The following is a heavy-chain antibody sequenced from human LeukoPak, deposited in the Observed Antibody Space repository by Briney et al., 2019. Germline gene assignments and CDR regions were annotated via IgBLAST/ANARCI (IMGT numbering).Heavy chain of an antibody. Sequence: GGSLRLSCAASGFTFGSYGMHWVRQAPGKGLEWVAVISYDGSNKYYADSMKGRFTISRDNSKNTLYLQMNSLRAEDTAVYYCAKDPRGHVLRFLEWLLHDAFDIWGQGTMVTVSS. CDR1: GFTFGSYG. D-gene: IGHD3-3*01. V-gene: IGHV3-30*18. J-gene: IGHJ3*02. CDR3: AKDPRGHVLRFLEWLLHDAFDI. CDR2: ISYDGSNK.